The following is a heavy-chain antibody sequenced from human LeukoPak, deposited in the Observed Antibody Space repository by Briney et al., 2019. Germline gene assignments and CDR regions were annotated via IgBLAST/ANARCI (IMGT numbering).Heavy chain of an antibody. D-gene: IGHD5-18*01. CDR3: TREVLHTAMDY. Sequence: SETLSLTCTVSGVSISSSSYHWDWIRQPPGKGLEWIGSIYDSGSTYYSPSLKRRVTISVDTSKNQFSLQLNSVTAACTSVYYCTREVLHTAMDYWGQGTLVTVSS. CDR2: IYDSGST. CDR1: GVSISSSSYH. J-gene: IGHJ4*02. V-gene: IGHV4-39*02.